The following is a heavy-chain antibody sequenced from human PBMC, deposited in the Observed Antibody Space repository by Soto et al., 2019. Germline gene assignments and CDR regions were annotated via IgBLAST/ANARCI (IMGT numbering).Heavy chain of an antibody. J-gene: IGHJ4*02. Sequence: PLSHTCAVSDGSISSGGYSRSWIRQPPGKGLEWIGYIYHSGSTYYNPSLKSRVTISVDRSKNQFSLKLSSVTAADTAVYYCARARITMVRGVHKAPNYYFDYWGQGTLVTVSS. CDR1: DGSISSGGYS. D-gene: IGHD3-10*01. V-gene: IGHV4-30-2*01. CDR2: IYHSGST. CDR3: ARARITMVRGVHKAPNYYFDY.